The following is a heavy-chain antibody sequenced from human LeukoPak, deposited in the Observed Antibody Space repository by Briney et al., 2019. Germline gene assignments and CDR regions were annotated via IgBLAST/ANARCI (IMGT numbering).Heavy chain of an antibody. CDR2: TYYRSKWYI. D-gene: IGHD5-24*01. J-gene: IGHJ5*02. CDR3: ARDQMGFDP. CDR1: GGSVSSNSAA. V-gene: IGHV6-1*01. Sequence: SQTLSLTCAISGGSVSSNSAAWNWIRQSPSRGLEWLGRTYYRSKWYIDYAESLKSRMTINADTSKNQFSLQLNSVTPDDTAVYFCARDQMGFDPWGQGILVTVSS.